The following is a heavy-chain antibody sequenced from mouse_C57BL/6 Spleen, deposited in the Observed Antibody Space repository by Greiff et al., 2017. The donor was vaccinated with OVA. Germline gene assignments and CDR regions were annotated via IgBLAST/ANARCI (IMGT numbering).Heavy chain of an antibody. V-gene: IGHV1-39*01. CDR1: GYSFTDYN. J-gene: IGHJ1*03. CDR2: INPNYGTT. D-gene: IGHD1-1*01. CDR3: ANYYGSRGYFDV. Sequence: EVKLVESGPELVKPGASVKISCKASGYSFTDYNMNWVKQSNGKSLEWIGVINPNYGTTSDNQKFKGKATLTVDQSSSTAYMQLNSLTSEDSAVYYFANYYGSRGYFDVWGTGTTVTVSS.